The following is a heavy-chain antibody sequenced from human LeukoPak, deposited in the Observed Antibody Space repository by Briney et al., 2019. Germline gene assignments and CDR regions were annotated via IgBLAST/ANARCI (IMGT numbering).Heavy chain of an antibody. Sequence: ASVKVSCMASGYTFTGYYMHWVRPAPGQGLAWMGWINPNSGGTNYAQKFQGRVTMTRDTSISTAYMEVSRLRSDDTAVYYCASSTMIVTWGQGTLVTVSS. J-gene: IGHJ5*02. CDR1: GYTFTGYY. V-gene: IGHV1-2*02. D-gene: IGHD3-22*01. CDR3: ASSTMIVT. CDR2: INPNSGGT.